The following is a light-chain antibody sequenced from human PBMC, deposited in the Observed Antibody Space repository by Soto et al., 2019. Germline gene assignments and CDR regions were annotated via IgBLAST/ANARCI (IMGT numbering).Light chain of an antibody. CDR1: QSVSNY. J-gene: IGKJ1*01. CDR3: QQYSASPQT. V-gene: IGKV3-20*01. Sequence: EIVLTQSPGTLSLSPGERATLSCRASQSVSNYLAWYQQKPGQAPRLLIYGASSRATGIPDRFSGSGSGTNFTLTISRLEPADFALYYSQQYSASPQTFAPGPKVHIK. CDR2: GAS.